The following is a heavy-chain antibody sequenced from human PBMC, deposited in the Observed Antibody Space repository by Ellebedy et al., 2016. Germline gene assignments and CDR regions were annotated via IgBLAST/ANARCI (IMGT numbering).Heavy chain of an antibody. D-gene: IGHD4-17*01. Sequence: SETLSLXXTVSGSSFTDYYWTWIRQSPRKGLQWIGEISPGGSTAYGPSFKRRITISVQTSQKRVSLRLRSVTAADTAVHFCARGTPHRGGDFDFWGQGTLVTVSS. J-gene: IGHJ4*02. V-gene: IGHV4-34*01. CDR1: GSSFTDYY. CDR3: ARGTPHRGGDFDF. CDR2: ISPGGST.